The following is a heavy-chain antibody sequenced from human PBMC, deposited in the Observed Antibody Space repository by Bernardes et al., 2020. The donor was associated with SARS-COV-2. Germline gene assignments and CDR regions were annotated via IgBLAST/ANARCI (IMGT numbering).Heavy chain of an antibody. V-gene: IGHV3-23*01. CDR3: AKAWAVASFFHDAFDI. CDR2: ISGSGGST. D-gene: IGHD6-19*01. J-gene: IGHJ3*02. CDR1: GFTFSSYA. Sequence: GSLRLSCAASGFTFSSYAMSWVRQAPGKGLEWVSAISGSGGSTYYADSVKGRFTISRDNSKNTLYLQMNSLRAEDTAVYYCAKAWAVASFFHDAFDIWGQGTMVTVSS.